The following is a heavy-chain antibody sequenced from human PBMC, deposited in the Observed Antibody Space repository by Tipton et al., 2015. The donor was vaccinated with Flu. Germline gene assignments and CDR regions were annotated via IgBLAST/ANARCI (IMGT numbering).Heavy chain of an antibody. CDR1: GGSISGTNYY. D-gene: IGHD3-22*01. Sequence: TLSLTCTVSGGSISGTNYYWGWIRQPPGKGLEWIGSIYQSGTTYYNPSLKSRVTISVDTSRNQFSLKRSSVTAADTAVYYCAKTYFDSSDSPDRFDPWGQGTLVTVSS. CDR2: IYQSGTT. V-gene: IGHV4-39*07. CDR3: AKTYFDSSDSPDRFDP. J-gene: IGHJ5*02.